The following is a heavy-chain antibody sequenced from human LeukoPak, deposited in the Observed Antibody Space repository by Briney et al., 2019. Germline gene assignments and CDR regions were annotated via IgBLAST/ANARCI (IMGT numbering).Heavy chain of an antibody. CDR2: IYHSGST. D-gene: IGHD3-16*02. CDR1: GYSISSGYY. Sequence: PSGTLSLTCTVSGYSISSGYYWGWIRQPPGKGLEWIGSIYHSGSTYYNPSLKSRVTISVDTSKNQFSLKLSSVTAADTAVYYCARGYTFRQYDLGYWGQGTLVTVSS. J-gene: IGHJ4*02. V-gene: IGHV4-38-2*02. CDR3: ARGYTFRQYDLGY.